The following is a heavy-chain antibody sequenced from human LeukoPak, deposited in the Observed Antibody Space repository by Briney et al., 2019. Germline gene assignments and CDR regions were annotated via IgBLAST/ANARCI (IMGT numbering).Heavy chain of an antibody. J-gene: IGHJ4*02. V-gene: IGHV3-15*01. CDR2: IKSKTDGGTT. CDR3: NTGSRLRYSDY. Sequence: GGSLRLSCAASAFTFSDAWMTWVRQAPGKGLEWVGRIKSKTDGGTTDYAAPVKGRFTISRDDSKNTLYLQMNSLKTEDTAVYYCNTGSRLRYSDYWGQGTLVTVSS. CDR1: AFTFSDAW. D-gene: IGHD3-9*01.